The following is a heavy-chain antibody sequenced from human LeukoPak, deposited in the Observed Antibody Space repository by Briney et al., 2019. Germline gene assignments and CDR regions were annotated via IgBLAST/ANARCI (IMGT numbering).Heavy chain of an antibody. D-gene: IGHD3-22*01. J-gene: IGHJ4*02. CDR2: INPGGGST. V-gene: IGHV1-46*01. CDR1: GYTFTTYY. CDR3: ARGGTYYYDSMAY. Sequence: ASVKVSCKASGYTFTTYYMHWVRQAPGQGLEWMGIINPGGGSTSYAQKFQGRVTMTRDTSTNTVYMELSRLRSEDTAVYYCARGGTYYYDSMAYWGQGTLVTVSS.